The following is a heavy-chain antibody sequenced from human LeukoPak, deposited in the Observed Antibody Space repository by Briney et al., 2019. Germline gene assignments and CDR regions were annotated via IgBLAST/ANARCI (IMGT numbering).Heavy chain of an antibody. CDR1: GGSISSYY. V-gene: IGHV4-59*01. CDR2: IYYSGST. Sequence: PSETLSLTCTVSGGSISSYYWSWIRQPPGKGLEWIGYIYYSGSTNYNPSLKSRLTISVDTSKNQFSLKLSSVTAADTAVYYCARGSNYEDAFDYWGQGTLVTVSS. CDR3: ARGSNYEDAFDY. J-gene: IGHJ4*02. D-gene: IGHD4-11*01.